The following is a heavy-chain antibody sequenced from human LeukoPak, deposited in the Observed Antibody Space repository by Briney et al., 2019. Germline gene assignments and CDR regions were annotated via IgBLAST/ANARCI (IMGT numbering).Heavy chain of an antibody. V-gene: IGHV4-39*01. CDR3: ARHFYAQPSDV. J-gene: IGHJ6*04. CDR1: GGFIGSSSSY. Sequence: SETLSLTCIVSGGFIGSSSSYWGWIRQPPGKGLEWIGSIYYSGSTYYNPSLKSRVTISVDTSKNQFSLKLSSVTAADTAVYYCARHFYAQPSDVWGKGTTVTISS. D-gene: IGHD3-16*01. CDR2: IYYSGST.